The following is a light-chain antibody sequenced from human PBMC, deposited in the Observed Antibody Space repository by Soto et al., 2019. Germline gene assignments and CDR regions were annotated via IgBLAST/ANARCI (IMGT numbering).Light chain of an antibody. CDR3: CSYKACSVL. V-gene: IGLV2-14*03. CDR2: DVS. J-gene: IGLJ2*01. CDR1: GSDY. Sequence: QSVLTQPASVSGSPGQSITISCTGTGSDYVSWYQQHPGKAPRLIIYDVSDRPSGVSNRFSGSKSGNTASLTISGLQAEDEAHYYCCSYKACSVLFGGGTKLTVL.